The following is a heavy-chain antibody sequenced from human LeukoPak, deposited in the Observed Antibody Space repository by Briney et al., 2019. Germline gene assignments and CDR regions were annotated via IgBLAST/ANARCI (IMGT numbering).Heavy chain of an antibody. V-gene: IGHV4-59*01. Sequence: SETLSLTCTVSGDSISSYYWSWIRQPPGKGLEWIGYIYYSGSTNYNPSLKSRVTISVDTSKNQFSLKLSSVTAADTAVYYCAKDKVAAQSTIPYYFDYWGQGTLVTVSS. CDR3: AKDKVAAQSTIPYYFDY. CDR2: IYYSGST. CDR1: GDSISSYY. D-gene: IGHD6-6*01. J-gene: IGHJ4*02.